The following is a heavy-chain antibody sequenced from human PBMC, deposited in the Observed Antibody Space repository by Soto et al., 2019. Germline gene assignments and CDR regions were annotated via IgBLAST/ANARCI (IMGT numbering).Heavy chain of an antibody. CDR1: GGSISSGGYY. D-gene: IGHD4-17*01. V-gene: IGHV4-31*03. J-gene: IGHJ5*02. Sequence: QVQLQESGPGLVKPSQTLSLTCTVSGGSISSGGYYWSWIRQHPGKGLEWIGYISYSGSTYYNPSLKSRVTISVDKSKNQFSLKLSSVTAADTAVYYCARFTYGDYRPHNYDESRFDPWGQGTLVTVSS. CDR3: ARFTYGDYRPHNYDESRFDP. CDR2: ISYSGST.